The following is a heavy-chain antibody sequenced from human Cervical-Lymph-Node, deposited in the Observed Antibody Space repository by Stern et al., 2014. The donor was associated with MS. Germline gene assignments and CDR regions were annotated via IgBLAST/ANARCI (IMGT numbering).Heavy chain of an antibody. CDR1: GFTFSNFG. D-gene: IGHD6-19*01. V-gene: IGHV3-33*01. J-gene: IGHJ6*02. CDR2: TWYDGSND. CDR3: ARSAFSKYTTGWYFYGMDV. Sequence: VQLVESGGGVVQPGRSLRLSCAASGFTFSNFGIHWVRRATGKGREWGAATWYDGSNDYYADSVKGRFTISRDNSKNTLYLQMSSLRAEDTAVYYCARSAFSKYTTGWYFYGMDVWGLGTTVTVSS.